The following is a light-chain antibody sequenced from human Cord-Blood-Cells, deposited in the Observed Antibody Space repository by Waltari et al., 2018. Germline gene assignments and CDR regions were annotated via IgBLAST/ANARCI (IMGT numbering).Light chain of an antibody. CDR3: CSYAGSSRV. Sequence: QSALTPPASVSGSPGQSVTIPCPGTRRDVGSYNLVSWYQQHPGKAPKLMIYEGSKRPSGVSNRFSGSKSGNTASLTISGLQAEDEADYYCCSYAGSSRVFGGGTKLTVL. V-gene: IGLV2-23*01. J-gene: IGLJ3*02. CDR1: RRDVGSYNL. CDR2: EGS.